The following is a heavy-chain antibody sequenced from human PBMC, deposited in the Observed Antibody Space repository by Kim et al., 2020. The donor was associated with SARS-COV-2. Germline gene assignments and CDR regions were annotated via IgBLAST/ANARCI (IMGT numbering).Heavy chain of an antibody. D-gene: IGHD3-22*01. V-gene: IGHV4-31*02. J-gene: IGHJ4*02. Sequence: SLTGRVTISIDPSKNQFSLKLSSVTAADTAVYYCATASTYYYDSSGNFDYWGQGTLVTVSS. CDR3: ATASTYYYDSSGNFDY.